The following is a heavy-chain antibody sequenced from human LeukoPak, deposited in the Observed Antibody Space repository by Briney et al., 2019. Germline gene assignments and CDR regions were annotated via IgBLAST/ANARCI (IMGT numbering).Heavy chain of an antibody. V-gene: IGHV1-69*05. J-gene: IGHJ4*02. Sequence: ASVKVSCKASGSTFSSYAISWVRQAPGQGLEWMGGIIPIFGTANYAQKLQGRVTITTDESSSTAYIELSSLRSEDTAVYYCARGGGKHSSGWSNFDYWGQGTLVTVSS. CDR1: GSTFSSYA. CDR3: ARGGGKHSSGWSNFDY. D-gene: IGHD6-19*01. CDR2: IIPIFGTA.